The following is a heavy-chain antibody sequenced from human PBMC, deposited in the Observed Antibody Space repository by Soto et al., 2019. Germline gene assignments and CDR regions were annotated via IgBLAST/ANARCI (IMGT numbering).Heavy chain of an antibody. CDR1: GFTFSSYS. Sequence: GGSLRLSCAASGFTFSSYSMNWVRQAPGKGLEWVSSISSSSSYIYYADSVKGRFTISRDNAKNSLYLQMNSLRAEDTAVYYCARAGGYCTNGVCYIDWFDPWGQGTLVTVSS. J-gene: IGHJ5*02. V-gene: IGHV3-21*01. CDR2: ISSSSSYI. D-gene: IGHD2-8*01. CDR3: ARAGGYCTNGVCYIDWFDP.